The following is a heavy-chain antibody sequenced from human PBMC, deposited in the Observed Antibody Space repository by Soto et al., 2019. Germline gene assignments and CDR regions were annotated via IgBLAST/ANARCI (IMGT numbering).Heavy chain of an antibody. CDR3: ARGEILGYCSGGSCLTSAFDI. CDR2: INAGNGNT. J-gene: IGHJ3*02. V-gene: IGHV1-3*01. D-gene: IGHD2-15*01. Sequence: GAPVKVSCKASGYTFTSYAMHWVRQAPGQRLERMGWINAGNGNTKYSQKFQGRVTITSDTSASTAYMELSSLRSEDTAVYYCARGEILGYCSGGSCLTSAFDIWGQGTMVTVSS. CDR1: GYTFTSYA.